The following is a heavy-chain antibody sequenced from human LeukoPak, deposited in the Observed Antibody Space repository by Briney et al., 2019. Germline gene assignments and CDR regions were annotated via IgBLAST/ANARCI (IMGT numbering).Heavy chain of an antibody. D-gene: IGHD2-15*01. CDR3: ARGAGGYCSGGSCYSESDY. Sequence: PGRSLRPSCAASGFTFSSYAMHWVRQAPGKGLEWEAVISYDGSNKYYADSVKGRFTISRDNSKNTLYLQMNSLRAEDTAVYYCARGAGGYCSGGSCYSESDYWGQGTLVTVSS. J-gene: IGHJ4*02. CDR1: GFTFSSYA. V-gene: IGHV3-30-3*01. CDR2: ISYDGSNK.